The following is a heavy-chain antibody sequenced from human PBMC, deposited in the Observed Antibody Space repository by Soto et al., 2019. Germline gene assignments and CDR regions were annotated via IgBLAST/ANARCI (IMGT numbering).Heavy chain of an antibody. D-gene: IGHD3-22*01. J-gene: IGHJ4*02. CDR3: ANTYYYDSSGYYYFDY. V-gene: IGHV4-39*01. CDR2: IYYSGST. Sequence: SETLSLTCTVSGGSISSSSYYWGWIRQPPGKGLEWIGSIYYSGSTYYNPSLKSRVTISVDTSKNQFSLKLSSVTAADTAVYYCANTYYYDSSGYYYFDYWVQGTLVTVSS. CDR1: GGSISSSSYY.